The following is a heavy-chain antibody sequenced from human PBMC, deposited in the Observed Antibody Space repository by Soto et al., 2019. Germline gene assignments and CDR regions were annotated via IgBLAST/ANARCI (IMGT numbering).Heavy chain of an antibody. Sequence: QVQLVQSGAEVKKPGASVRVSCKASGYTFTSYFIYWVRLAPGQGLEWMGFINPTGGATRYAQKFQGRVTLTRDTSTSSVYMELSSLRSDDTAVYYCARDSPVSHFFDYWGQGTLVTVSS. D-gene: IGHD4-4*01. CDR3: ARDSPVSHFFDY. CDR1: GYTFTSYF. CDR2: INPTGGAT. V-gene: IGHV1-46*03. J-gene: IGHJ4*02.